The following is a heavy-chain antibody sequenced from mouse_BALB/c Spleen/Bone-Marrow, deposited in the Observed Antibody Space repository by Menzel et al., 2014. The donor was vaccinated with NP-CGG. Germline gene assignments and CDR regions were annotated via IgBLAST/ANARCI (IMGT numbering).Heavy chain of an antibody. Sequence: VKLMESGAELARPGASVKLSCKTSGYTFTTYWMQWVKQRPGQGLEWIGAIYPGEGDTRYTQKFKGKATLTADKSSSTAYMQLSSLTSEDSAVYYCSREPSNWGYYWGQGTTLTVSS. V-gene: IGHV1-87*01. CDR3: SREPSNWGYY. CDR1: GYTFTTYW. J-gene: IGHJ2*01. CDR2: IYPGEGDT.